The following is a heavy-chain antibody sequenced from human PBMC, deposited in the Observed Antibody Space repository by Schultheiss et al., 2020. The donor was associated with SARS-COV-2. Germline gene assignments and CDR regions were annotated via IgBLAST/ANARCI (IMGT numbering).Heavy chain of an antibody. CDR3: ARDFRWYYYDSSGYYHYFDY. J-gene: IGHJ4*02. D-gene: IGHD3-22*01. CDR1: GDSVSSNSAA. CDR2: TYYRSKWYN. Sequence: TLSLTCAISGDSVSSNSAAWNWIRQSPSRGLEWLGRTYYRSKWYNDYAVSVKSRITINPDTSKNQFSLQLNSVTPEDKAVYYCARDFRWYYYDSSGYYHYFDYWGQGTLVTVSS. V-gene: IGHV6-1*01.